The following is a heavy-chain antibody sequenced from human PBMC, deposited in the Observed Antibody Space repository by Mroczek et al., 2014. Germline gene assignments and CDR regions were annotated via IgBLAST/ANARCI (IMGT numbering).Heavy chain of an antibody. CDR1: GYTFTSYG. D-gene: IGHD3-3*01. CDR2: ISAYNGNT. Sequence: QVQLVESGAEVKKPGASVKVSCKASGYTFTSYGISWVRQAPGQGLEWMGWISAYNGNTNYAQKLQGRVTMTTDTSTSTAYMELRSLRSDDTAVYYCARDSVRFLEWSPFDYWGQGTLVTVSS. V-gene: IGHV1-18*01. J-gene: IGHJ4*02. CDR3: ARDSVRFLEWSPFDY.